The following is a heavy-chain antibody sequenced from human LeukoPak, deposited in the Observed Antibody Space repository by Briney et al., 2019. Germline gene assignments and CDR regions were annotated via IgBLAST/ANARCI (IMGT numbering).Heavy chain of an antibody. CDR1: GFTFSSYW. D-gene: IGHD2-21*02. Sequence: GSLRLSCAASGFTFSSYWMSWVRQAPGKGLEWVANIKQDGSEKYYVDSVKGRFTISRDNAKNSLYLQMNSLRAEDTAVYYCARAPQIVVVTNFDYWGQGTLVTVSS. CDR3: ARAPQIVVVTNFDY. J-gene: IGHJ4*02. V-gene: IGHV3-7*01. CDR2: IKQDGSEK.